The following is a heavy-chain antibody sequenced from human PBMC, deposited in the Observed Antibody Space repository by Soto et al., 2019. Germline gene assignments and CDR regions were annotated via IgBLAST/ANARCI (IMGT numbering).Heavy chain of an antibody. V-gene: IGHV4-39*01. Sequence: SETLSLTCTVSGASISSSSYYWGWIRQPPGKGLEWIGSIYYSGSTYYNPSLKSRVTISVDTSKNQFSLKLSSVTAADTAVYYCARGREQWLTPDWFGPWGQGTLVTVSS. CDR3: ARGREQWLTPDWFGP. J-gene: IGHJ5*02. CDR1: GASISSSSYY. D-gene: IGHD6-19*01. CDR2: IYYSGST.